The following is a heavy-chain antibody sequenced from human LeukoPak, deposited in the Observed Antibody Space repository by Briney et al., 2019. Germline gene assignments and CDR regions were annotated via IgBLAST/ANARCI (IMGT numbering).Heavy chain of an antibody. CDR1: GGSISSGGYS. D-gene: IGHD6-13*01. V-gene: IGHV4-30-2*01. Sequence: SQTLSLTCAVSGGSISSGGYSWSWIRQPPGKGLEWIGYIYHSGNTYYNPSLKSRVTISVDRSRNQFSLNLNSMTAADTAFYCCARLVTSSWTYYFDYWGQGTLVTVSS. CDR3: ARLVTSSWTYYFDY. CDR2: IYHSGNT. J-gene: IGHJ4*02.